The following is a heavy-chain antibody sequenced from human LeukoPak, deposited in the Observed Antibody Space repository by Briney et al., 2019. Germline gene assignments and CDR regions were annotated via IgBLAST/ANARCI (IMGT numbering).Heavy chain of an antibody. J-gene: IGHJ4*02. D-gene: IGHD3-3*01. CDR2: IWYDGSNK. CDR3: ARGSEALWSGYYNPLDHFDY. V-gene: IGHV3-33*01. Sequence: PGGSLRLSCAASGFTFSSYGMHWVRQAPGKGLEWVAVIWYDGSNKYYADSVKGRFTISRDNSKNTLYLQMNSLRAEDTAVYYCARGSEALWSGYYNPLDHFDYWGQGTLVTVSS. CDR1: GFTFSSYG.